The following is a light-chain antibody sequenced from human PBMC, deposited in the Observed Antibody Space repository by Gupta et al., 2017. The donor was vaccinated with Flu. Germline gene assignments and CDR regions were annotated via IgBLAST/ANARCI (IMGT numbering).Light chain of an antibody. V-gene: IGKV1-5*03. J-gene: IGKJ2*01. CDR3: KQYNSYS. CDR1: QSSSSW. CDR2: KAY. Sequence: QSPSTLSASVGDRVTITCRARQSSSSWLAWYQQKPGKAPKLLIYKAYSLESGVPSRFSGSGSGTEFTLTISSLQPDDFATYYCKQYNSYSFGQGTKLEIK.